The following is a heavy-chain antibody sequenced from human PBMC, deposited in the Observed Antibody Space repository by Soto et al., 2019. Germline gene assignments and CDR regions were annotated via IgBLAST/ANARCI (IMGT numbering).Heavy chain of an antibody. D-gene: IGHD4-4*01. CDR3: ARDTVTTGWNWFDP. CDR1: GVTFSSYA. J-gene: IGHJ5*02. CDR2: ISYDGSNK. V-gene: IGHV3-30-3*01. Sequence: GGSLRLSCAASGVTFSSYAMHWVRQAPGKGLEWVAVISYDGSNKYYADSVKGRFTISRDNSKNTLYLQMNSLRAEDTAVYYCARDTVTTGWNWFDPWGQGTLVTVSS.